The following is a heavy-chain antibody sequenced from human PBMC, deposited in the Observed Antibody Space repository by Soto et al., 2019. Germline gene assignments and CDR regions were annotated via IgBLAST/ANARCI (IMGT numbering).Heavy chain of an antibody. J-gene: IGHJ6*03. CDR2: MNPNSGNT. Sequence: ASVKVSCKASGYTFTSYDINWVRQATGQGLEWMGWMNPNSGNTGYAQKFQGRVTMTRNTSISTAYMELSSLRSEDTAVYYCARHIVVVPAAPYYYYYMDVWGKGTTVTVSS. CDR1: GYTFTSYD. CDR3: ARHIVVVPAAPYYYYYMDV. V-gene: IGHV1-8*01. D-gene: IGHD2-2*01.